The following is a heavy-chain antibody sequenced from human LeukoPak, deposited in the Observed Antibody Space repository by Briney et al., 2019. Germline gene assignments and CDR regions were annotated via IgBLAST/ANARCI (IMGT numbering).Heavy chain of an antibody. J-gene: IGHJ4*02. D-gene: IGHD1/OR15-1a*01. CDR1: GFTFSSSW. CDR2: IKEDGTEE. CDR3: ARWNNDWEFDY. V-gene: IGHV3-7*05. Sequence: PGGSLRLSCAASGFTFSSSWMTWVRQASGKGLEWVAHIKEDGTEEYYVDSVKGRFTISRDNAKNSLYLQMNSLRAEVTAVYYCARWNNDWEFDYWGQGTLVSVSS.